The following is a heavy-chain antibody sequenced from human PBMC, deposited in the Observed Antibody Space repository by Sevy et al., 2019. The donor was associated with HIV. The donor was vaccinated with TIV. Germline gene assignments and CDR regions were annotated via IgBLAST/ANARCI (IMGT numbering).Heavy chain of an antibody. CDR1: GFSLSTSGVG. CDR3: SHIRPAGVAFYF. CDR2: IYWADDK. V-gene: IGHV2-5*02. D-gene: IGHD3-10*01. Sequence: SGATLVKPTQTLTLTCTSSGFSLSTSGVGVGWIRQPSGKALEWLALIYWADDKRYSPSLKSRLTNTKDTSKLQVVLTMTNIDPVDTATYYCSHIRPAGVAFYFWGQVTMVSVS. J-gene: IGHJ3*01.